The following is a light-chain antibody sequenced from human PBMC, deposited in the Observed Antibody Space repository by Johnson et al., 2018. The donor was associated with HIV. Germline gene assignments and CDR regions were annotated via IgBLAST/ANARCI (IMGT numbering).Light chain of an antibody. V-gene: IGLV1-51*02. CDR2: EKN. J-gene: IGLJ1*01. CDR1: SSNIGNNY. Sequence: QSVLTQPPSVSAAPGQKVTISCSGSSSNIGNNYVSWYQQLPGTAPKLLIYEKNKRPSGIPDRFSASKSGTSATLGITGLQTGDEADYYCGTWDSSLSAGLFGTGTKVTVL. CDR3: GTWDSSLSAGL.